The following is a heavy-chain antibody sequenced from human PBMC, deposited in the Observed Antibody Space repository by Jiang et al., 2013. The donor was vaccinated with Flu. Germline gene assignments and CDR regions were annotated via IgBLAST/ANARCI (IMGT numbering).Heavy chain of an antibody. J-gene: IGHJ6*02. CDR3: AGYNSGGHYGMDV. CDR1: GASVFSDTAT. D-gene: IGHD6-19*01. CDR2: TYYRSKWYN. Sequence: QTLSLTCVISGASVFSDTATWNWIRQSPSRGLEWLGRTYYRSKWYNDYAESVKGRITTIPDTPKNQFSLQLNSVAPEDTGIYYCAGYNSGGHYGMDVWGQGTTVTASS. V-gene: IGHV6-1*01.